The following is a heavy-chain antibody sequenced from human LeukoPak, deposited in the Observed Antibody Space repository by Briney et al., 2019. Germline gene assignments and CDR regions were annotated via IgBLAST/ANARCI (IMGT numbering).Heavy chain of an antibody. Sequence: GASVKVSCKASGYTFTSYGISWVRQAPGQGLEWMGWISAYNGNTNYAQKLQGRVTMTTDTSTSTAYMELRSLRSDDTAVYYCARDKEQWLVGYYYYYMDVWGKGTTVTVSS. CDR1: GYTFTSYG. J-gene: IGHJ6*03. CDR3: ARDKEQWLVGYYYYYMDV. CDR2: ISAYNGNT. V-gene: IGHV1-18*01. D-gene: IGHD6-19*01.